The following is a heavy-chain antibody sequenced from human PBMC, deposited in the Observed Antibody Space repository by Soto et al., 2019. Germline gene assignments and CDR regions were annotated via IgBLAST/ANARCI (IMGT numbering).Heavy chain of an antibody. V-gene: IGHV1-18*01. CDR3: ARNDIVGATWDFDY. CDR1: GYTFISYG. CDR2: ISAYNGNT. D-gene: IGHD1-26*01. Sequence: EASVKVSCKASGYTFISYGISWVRQAPGQGLEWMGWISAYNGNTNYAQKLQGRVTMTTDTSTSTAYMELRSLRSDDTAVYYCARNDIVGATWDFDYWGQGTLVTVSS. J-gene: IGHJ4*02.